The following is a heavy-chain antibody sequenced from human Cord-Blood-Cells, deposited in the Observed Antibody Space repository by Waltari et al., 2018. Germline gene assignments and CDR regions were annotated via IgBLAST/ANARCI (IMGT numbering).Heavy chain of an antibody. CDR3: ARFXSSWYEGSPLTRDAFDI. V-gene: IGHV4-59*01. Sequence: GSTNYNPSLKSRVTISVDTSKNQFSLKLSSVTAADTAVYYCARFXSSWYEGSPLTRDAFDIWGQGTMVTVSS. J-gene: IGHJ3*02. D-gene: IGHD6-13*01. CDR2: GST.